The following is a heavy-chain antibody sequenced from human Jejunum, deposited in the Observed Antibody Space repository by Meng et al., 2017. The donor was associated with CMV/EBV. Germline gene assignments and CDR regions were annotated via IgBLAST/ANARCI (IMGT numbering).Heavy chain of an antibody. CDR3: ARGRLQSEYFDY. D-gene: IGHD5-24*01. J-gene: IGHJ4*02. Sequence: GHVQASGPGLVEPSRSLSLTCTGSGGSMSSGDYFWTSIRQPAGKGLDWIRRIYASGSTCYHPSLESRLTISVDTSKNQFSLKMSSVTAADTAVYYCARGRLQSEYFDYWGQGTLVTVSS. V-gene: IGHV4-61*02. CDR2: IYASGST. CDR1: GGSMSSGDYF.